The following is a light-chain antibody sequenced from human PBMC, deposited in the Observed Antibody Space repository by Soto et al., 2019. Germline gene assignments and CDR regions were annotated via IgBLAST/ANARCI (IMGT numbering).Light chain of an antibody. V-gene: IGKV2-28*01. CDR1: LSLLHPNGNTF. J-gene: IGKJ4*01. Sequence: DVVLTHSPVTLAVTPGEPASISCRASLSLLHPNGNTFLRWYLQKPGQSPQLLIYLASERASGVPDRFSGSGSGTDFTLKISSLEAEDAGIYYCMQSLQSPPTLGGGTKVDIK. CDR3: MQSLQSPPT. CDR2: LAS.